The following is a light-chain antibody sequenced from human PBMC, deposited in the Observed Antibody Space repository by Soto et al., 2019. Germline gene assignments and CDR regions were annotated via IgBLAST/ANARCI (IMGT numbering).Light chain of an antibody. V-gene: IGLV1-44*01. CDR2: SNN. CDR1: SSNIGSNT. Sequence: QLVLTQPPSASGTPGQRGTISCSGSSSNIGSNTVNWYQQLPGTAPKLLIYSNNQRPSGVPDRFSGSKSGTSASLAISGLQSEDEADYYCAAWDDSLNGPYVFGTGTKLTVL. CDR3: AAWDDSLNGPYV. J-gene: IGLJ1*01.